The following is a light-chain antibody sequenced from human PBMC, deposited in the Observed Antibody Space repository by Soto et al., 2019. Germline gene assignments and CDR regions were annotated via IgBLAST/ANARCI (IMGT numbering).Light chain of an antibody. Sequence: QPVLTQPPSASGTPGQTVTISCSGSSSNVATSTVNWYQQLPGRAPKLLIYSNNRRPSGVPDRFSGSKSGTSAFLTISGLQSEDEADYYCGPWDGSLNGWVFGGGTKLTVL. V-gene: IGLV1-44*01. CDR1: SSNVATST. CDR3: GPWDGSLNGWV. J-gene: IGLJ3*02. CDR2: SNN.